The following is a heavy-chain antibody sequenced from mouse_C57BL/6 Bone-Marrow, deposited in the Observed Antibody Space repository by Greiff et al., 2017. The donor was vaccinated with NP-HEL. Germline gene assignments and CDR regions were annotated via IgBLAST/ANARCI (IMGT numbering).Heavy chain of an antibody. J-gene: IGHJ1*03. Sequence: EVQLQQSGPELVKPGASVKIPCKASGYTFTDYNMDWVKQSHGKSLEWIGDINPNNGGTIYNQKFKGKATLTVDKSSSTAYMELRSLTSEDTAVYYCARNHYGSPYWYFDVWGTGTTVTVSS. D-gene: IGHD1-1*01. CDR1: GYTFTDYN. CDR3: ARNHYGSPYWYFDV. CDR2: INPNNGGT. V-gene: IGHV1-18*01.